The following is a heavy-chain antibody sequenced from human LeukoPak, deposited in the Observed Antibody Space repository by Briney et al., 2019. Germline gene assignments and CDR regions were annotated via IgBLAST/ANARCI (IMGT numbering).Heavy chain of an antibody. CDR1: GYSLSSYD. V-gene: IGHV1-8*03. Sequence: ASVKVSCKASGYSLSSYDINWVRQAAGQGLEWMGWMNPNSDNTGYAQNFQGRVTITRNTAMTTAYVELSSLRSEDTAVYYCARRFCRGGSCFLDPWGQGTLVTVSS. CDR3: ARRFCRGGSCFLDP. J-gene: IGHJ5*02. CDR2: MNPNSDNT. D-gene: IGHD2-15*01.